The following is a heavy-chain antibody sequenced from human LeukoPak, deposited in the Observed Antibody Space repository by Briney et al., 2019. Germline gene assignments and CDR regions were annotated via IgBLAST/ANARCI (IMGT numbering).Heavy chain of an antibody. D-gene: IGHD1-26*01. V-gene: IGHV3-66*01. CDR1: GFTVSSNY. CDR2: IYSGGST. Sequence: GGSLRLSCAASGFTVSSNYMSWVRQAPGKGLEWVSLIYSGGSTYYADSVKGRFTFSRDNSKNTLYLQMNSLRAEDTAVYYCARDAPFYSGSSYFFDNWGQGTLVTVSS. CDR3: ARDAPFYSGSSYFFDN. J-gene: IGHJ4*02.